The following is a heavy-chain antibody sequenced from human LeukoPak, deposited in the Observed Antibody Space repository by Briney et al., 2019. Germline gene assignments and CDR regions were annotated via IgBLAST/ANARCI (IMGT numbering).Heavy chain of an antibody. D-gene: IGHD1-26*01. CDR2: ISGSGGST. CDR1: GFTFSSYA. Sequence: EPGGSLRLSCAASGFTFSSYAMSWVRQAPGKGLEWVSAISGSGGSTYYADSVKGRFTISRDNSKNSLYLQMNSLRAEDTAVYYCAVSGSYSLGYWGQGTLVTVSS. J-gene: IGHJ4*02. V-gene: IGHV3-23*01. CDR3: AVSGSYSLGY.